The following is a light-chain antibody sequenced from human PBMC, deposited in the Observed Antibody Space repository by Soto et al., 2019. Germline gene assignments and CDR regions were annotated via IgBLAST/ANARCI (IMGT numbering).Light chain of an antibody. V-gene: IGLV2-8*01. CDR1: RNDIGAYEF. CDR2: EVV. Sequence: QSVLTQPPSASGSPGPAVTISCTGTRNDIGAYEFVSWYQHHPGKAPKLVINEVVQRPSGVPDRSSGSKSGNTASLTVSGLQAADEADYYCKSYAGSNTYVFGTVTKVTGL. CDR3: KSYAGSNTYV. J-gene: IGLJ1*01.